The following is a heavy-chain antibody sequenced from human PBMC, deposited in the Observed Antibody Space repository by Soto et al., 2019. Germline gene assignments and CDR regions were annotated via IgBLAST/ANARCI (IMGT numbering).Heavy chain of an antibody. CDR1: GFTFDDYA. V-gene: IGHV3-9*01. CDR3: AKALYSSSWYCAFDI. J-gene: IGHJ3*02. D-gene: IGHD6-13*01. CDR2: ISWNSGSI. Sequence: EVQLVESGGGLVQPGRSLRLSCAASGFTFDDYAMHWVRQAPGKGLEWVSGISWNSGSIGYADSVKGRFTISRDNAKNSLYLQMNSLRAEDTALYYCAKALYSSSWYCAFDIWGQGTMVTVSS.